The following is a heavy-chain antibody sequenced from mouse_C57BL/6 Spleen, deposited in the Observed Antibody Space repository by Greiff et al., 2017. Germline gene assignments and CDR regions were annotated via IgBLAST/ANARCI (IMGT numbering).Heavy chain of an antibody. CDR3: ARNGITTVAYFDY. CDR1: GYSITSGYY. Sequence: ESGPGLVKPSQSLSLTCSVTGYSITSGYYWNWIRQFPGNKLEWMGYISYDGSNNYNPSLKNRISITRDTSKNQFFLKLNSVTTEDTATYYCARNGITTVAYFDYWGQGTTLTVSS. D-gene: IGHD1-1*01. V-gene: IGHV3-6*01. CDR2: ISYDGSN. J-gene: IGHJ2*01.